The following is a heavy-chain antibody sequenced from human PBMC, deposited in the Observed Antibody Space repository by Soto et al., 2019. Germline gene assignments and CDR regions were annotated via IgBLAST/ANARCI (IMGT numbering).Heavy chain of an antibody. J-gene: IGHJ6*02. CDR1: GFTVSSNY. V-gene: IGHV3-53*01. CDR3: ARDAPKGMVRGSHGMDV. Sequence: GVSLSLSCAASGFTVSSNYMSWVRPAPGKGLEWVSVIYSGGSTYYADSVKGRFTISRDNSKNTLYLQMNSLRAEDTAVYYCARDAPKGMVRGSHGMDVWGQGTTVTVSS. D-gene: IGHD3-10*01. CDR2: IYSGGST.